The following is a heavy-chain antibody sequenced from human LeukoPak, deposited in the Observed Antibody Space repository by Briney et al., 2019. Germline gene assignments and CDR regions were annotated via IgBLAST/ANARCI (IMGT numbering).Heavy chain of an antibody. V-gene: IGHV3-30*18. Sequence: ARSLTLSCAVSGFTFSNYGMHWVRQAPGKGLEWVAVISYDGSNKFYGDSVKGPFTPSRDNSNNALSLQMNSLTAEGTAVYYCAKGATSGYEFDYWGQGTLVTVSS. CDR1: GFTFSNYG. CDR3: AKGATSGYEFDY. J-gene: IGHJ4*02. D-gene: IGHD5-12*01. CDR2: ISYDGSNK.